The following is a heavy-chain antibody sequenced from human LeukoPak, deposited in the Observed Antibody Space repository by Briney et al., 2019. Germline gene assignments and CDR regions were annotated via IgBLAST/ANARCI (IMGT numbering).Heavy chain of an antibody. V-gene: IGHV4-59*01. CDR2: MYYSGGT. Sequence: SETLSLTCRVSGASISGYYWSWIRQPPGKGLEWIGHMYYSGGTTYNPSLKSRVSISLDTSKKHFSLKLSSVTAADTAVYYCAGTGLFFDYWSQGTLVPVSS. CDR3: AGTGLFFDY. CDR1: GASISGYY. J-gene: IGHJ4*02. D-gene: IGHD7-27*01.